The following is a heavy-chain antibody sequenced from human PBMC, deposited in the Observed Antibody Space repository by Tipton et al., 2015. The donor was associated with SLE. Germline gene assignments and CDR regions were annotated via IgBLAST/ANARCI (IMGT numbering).Heavy chain of an antibody. Sequence: GSLRLSCAASGFTFSSYAMSWVRQAPGKGLEWVSGISGSGGSTYYADSVKGRFTISRDNSKNTLYLQMNSLRAEDTAVYYCARDRRTAVRLLEWLFGIDPWGQETLFTVPS. CDR3: ARDRRTAVRLLEWLFGIDP. CDR1: GFTFSSYA. D-gene: IGHD3-3*01. V-gene: IGHV3-23*01. J-gene: IGHJ5*02. CDR2: ISGSGGST.